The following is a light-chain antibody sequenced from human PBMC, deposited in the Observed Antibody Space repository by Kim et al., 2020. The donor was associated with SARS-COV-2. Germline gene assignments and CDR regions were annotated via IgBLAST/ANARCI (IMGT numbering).Light chain of an antibody. CDR2: EDN. V-gene: IGLV6-57*02. CDR3: QSYDSSNQV. CDR1: SGSIASNY. Sequence: NFMLTQPHSVSESPGKTVTISCTGSSGSIASNYVQGYQQRPGSAPTTVIYEDNQRPSGVPDRFSGSIDSSSNSASLTISGLKTEDEADYYCQSYDSSNQVFGGGTQLTVL. J-gene: IGLJ3*02.